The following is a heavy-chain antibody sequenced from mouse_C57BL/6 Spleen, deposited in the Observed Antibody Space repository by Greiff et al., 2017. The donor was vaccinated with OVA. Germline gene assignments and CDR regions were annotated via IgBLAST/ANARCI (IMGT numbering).Heavy chain of an antibody. CDR2: INPNNGGT. CDR1: GYTFTDYN. V-gene: IGHV1-22*01. D-gene: IGHD1-1*01. CDR3: ALIYYYGSLYYFDY. J-gene: IGHJ2*01. Sequence: VQLKQSGPELVKPGASVKMSCKASGYTFTDYNMHWVKQSHGKSLEWIGDINPNNGGTSYNQKFKGKATLTVNKSSSTAYMELRSLTSEDSAVYYCALIYYYGSLYYFDYWGQGTTLTVSS.